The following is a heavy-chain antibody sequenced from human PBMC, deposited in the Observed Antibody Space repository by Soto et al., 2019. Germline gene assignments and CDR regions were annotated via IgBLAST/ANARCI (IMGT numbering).Heavy chain of an antibody. V-gene: IGHV3-48*02. D-gene: IGHD3-3*01. CDR3: ARESRFLEWLSLNWFDP. CDR2: ISSSSSTI. J-gene: IGHJ5*02. Sequence: GGSLRLSCAASGFTFSSYSMNWVRQAPGKGLEWVSYISSSSSTIYYADSVKGRFTISRDNAKNSLYLQMNSLRDEDTAVYYCARESRFLEWLSLNWFDPWGQGTLVTDSS. CDR1: GFTFSSYS.